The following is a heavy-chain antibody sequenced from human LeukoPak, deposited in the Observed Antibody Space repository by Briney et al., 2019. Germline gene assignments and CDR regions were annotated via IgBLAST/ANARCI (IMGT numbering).Heavy chain of an antibody. V-gene: IGHV3-23*01. CDR3: AKVGSSSWGDYYYYMDV. J-gene: IGHJ6*03. CDR2: ISGSGGST. D-gene: IGHD6-13*01. CDR1: GFTFSSYG. Sequence: GGSLRLSCAASGFTFSSYGMSWVRQAPGKGLEWVSAISGSGGSTYYADSVKGRFTISRDNSKNTLYLQMNSLRAEDTAVYYCAKVGSSSWGDYYYYMDVWGKGTTVTISS.